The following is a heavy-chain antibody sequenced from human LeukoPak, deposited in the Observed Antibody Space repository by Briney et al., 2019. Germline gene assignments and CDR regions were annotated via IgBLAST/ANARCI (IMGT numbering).Heavy chain of an antibody. D-gene: IGHD6-19*01. Sequence: GGSLRLSCTASGFTFTDYEMTWVRQAPGKGLEWISYFGATGTTIFYADSVKGRFTISRHNSKNTLYLQMNSLRAEDTAVYYCARLLSDSSGWDRDYWGQGTLVTVSS. V-gene: IGHV3-48*03. J-gene: IGHJ4*02. CDR3: ARLLSDSSGWDRDY. CDR1: GFTFTDYE. CDR2: FGATGTTI.